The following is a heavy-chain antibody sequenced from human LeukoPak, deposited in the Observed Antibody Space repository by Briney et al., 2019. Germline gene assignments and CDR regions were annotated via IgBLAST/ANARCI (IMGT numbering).Heavy chain of an antibody. Sequence: ASVKVSCKASGYTFSNSDINWVRQAPGQGLEWMGWMNPKSDNTGYAQKFQGRVTMTRNTSINTAYLELSSLRSEDTAVYYCAVTYYDFWSGRGYFDYWGQGTLVTVSS. CDR1: GYTFSNSD. CDR3: AVTYYDFWSGRGYFDY. J-gene: IGHJ4*02. V-gene: IGHV1-8*02. CDR2: MNPKSDNT. D-gene: IGHD3-3*01.